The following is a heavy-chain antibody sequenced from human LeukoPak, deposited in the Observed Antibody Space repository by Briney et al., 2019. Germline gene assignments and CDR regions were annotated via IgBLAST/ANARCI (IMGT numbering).Heavy chain of an antibody. CDR3: ARNTGYSYGHGSSDY. Sequence: PGGSLRLSCAASGFTFSSYAMSWVRQAPEKGLEWVSAISGSGVSTYYADSVIGRFTISRDNSKNTLYLQMNSLRAEDTAVYYCARNTGYSYGHGSSDYWGQGSLVTVSA. CDR1: GFTFSSYA. CDR2: ISGSGVST. D-gene: IGHD5-18*01. J-gene: IGHJ4*02. V-gene: IGHV3-23*01.